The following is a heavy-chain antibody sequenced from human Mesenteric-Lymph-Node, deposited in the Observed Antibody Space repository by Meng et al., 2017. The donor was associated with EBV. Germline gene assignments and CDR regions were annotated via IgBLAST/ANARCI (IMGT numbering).Heavy chain of an antibody. Sequence: QLQLQESGSGLAKPSQTLSLTCTVSGGSVNSGGYSWSWIRQSPEKGLEWIGYVHHSGLTYYNPSLETRVIISLERSKNQFSLKLTSVTAADTAVYYCAGGDYVNQFNYWGQGTLVTVSS. CDR2: VHHSGLT. CDR1: GGSVNSGGYS. D-gene: IGHD4-17*01. J-gene: IGHJ4*02. CDR3: AGGDYVNQFNY. V-gene: IGHV4-30-2*06.